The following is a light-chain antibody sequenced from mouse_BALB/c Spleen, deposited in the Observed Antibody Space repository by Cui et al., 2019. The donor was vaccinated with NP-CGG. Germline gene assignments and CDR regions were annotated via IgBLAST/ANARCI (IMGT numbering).Light chain of an antibody. Sequence: QAVVTQESALTTSPGETVTLTCHSSTGAVTTSNYANWVQEKPDHLFTGLMGGTNNRAPGVPARFSGSLIGDKAALTITGAQTEDEAIYFCALWYSNHWVFGGGTKLTVL. V-gene: IGLV1*01. CDR1: TGAVTTSNY. CDR2: GTN. J-gene: IGLJ1*01. CDR3: ALWYSNHWV.